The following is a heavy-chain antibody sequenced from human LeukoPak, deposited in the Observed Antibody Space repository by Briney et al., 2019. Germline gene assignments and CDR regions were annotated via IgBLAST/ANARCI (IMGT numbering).Heavy chain of an antibody. CDR2: IYYSGST. CDR3: ASVPYYYDSSGYLD. J-gene: IGHJ4*02. Sequence: SETLSLTCTVSGGSISSGGYYWSWIRQHPGKGLEWIGYIYYSGSTYYNPSLKSRVTISVDTSKNQFSLKLSSVTAADTAVYYCASVPYYYDSSGYLDWGQGTLVTVSS. CDR1: GGSISSGGYY. D-gene: IGHD3-22*01. V-gene: IGHV4-31*03.